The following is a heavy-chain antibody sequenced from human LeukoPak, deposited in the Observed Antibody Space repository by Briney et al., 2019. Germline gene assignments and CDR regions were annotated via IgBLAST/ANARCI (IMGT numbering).Heavy chain of an antibody. V-gene: IGHV1-69*13. J-gene: IGHJ5*02. D-gene: IGHD6-6*01. Sequence: SVKVSCKASGGTFSSYAISWVRQAPGQGLEWMGGIIPIFGTANYAQRFQGRVTITADESTSTAYMELSSLRSEDTAVYYCAQLVDNWFDPWGQGTLVTVSS. CDR2: IIPIFGTA. CDR1: GGTFSSYA. CDR3: AQLVDNWFDP.